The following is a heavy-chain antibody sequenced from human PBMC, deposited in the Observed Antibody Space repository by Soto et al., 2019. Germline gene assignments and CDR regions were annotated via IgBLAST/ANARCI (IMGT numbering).Heavy chain of an antibody. CDR3: ARGGHCSGGSCYLQP. CDR1: GGTFSSYT. D-gene: IGHD2-15*01. V-gene: IGHV1-69*02. Sequence: QVQLVQSGAEVKKPGSSVKVSCKASGGTFSSYTISWVRQAPGQGLEWMGRIIPILGIANYAQKFQGRVTITADKSTSTAYMELSSLRSEDTTVYYCARGGHCSGGSCYLQPWGQGTLVTVSS. CDR2: IIPILGIA. J-gene: IGHJ1*01.